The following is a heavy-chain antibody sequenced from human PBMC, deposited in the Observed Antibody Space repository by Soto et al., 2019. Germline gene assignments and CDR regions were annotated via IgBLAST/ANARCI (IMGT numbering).Heavy chain of an antibody. CDR1: GGSISSYY. V-gene: IGHV4-59*01. J-gene: IGHJ6*02. CDR2: IYYSGIT. Sequence: SETQSLTCTVSGGSISSYYWSWIRQPPGKGLEWIGYIYYSGITNYNPSLKSRVTISVDTSKNQFSLKLSSVTAADTAAYYCARYKSNYYYGMDVWGQGTTVTVSS. D-gene: IGHD1-20*01. CDR3: ARYKSNYYYGMDV.